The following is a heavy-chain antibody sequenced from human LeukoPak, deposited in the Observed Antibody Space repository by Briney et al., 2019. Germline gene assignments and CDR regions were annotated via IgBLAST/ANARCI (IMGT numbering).Heavy chain of an antibody. V-gene: IGHV3-66*03. J-gene: IGHJ6*03. CDR2: IYSDNT. D-gene: IGHD1/OR15-1a*01. CDR3: AKSSTNYSYMDV. CDR1: GFTVSSNS. Sequence: QPGGSLRLSCTVSGFTVSSNSMSWVRQAPGKGLEWVSFIYSDNTHYSDSVKGRFTISRDNSKNTLYLQMNSLRAEDTALYYCAKSSTNYSYMDVWGEGTTVIVSS.